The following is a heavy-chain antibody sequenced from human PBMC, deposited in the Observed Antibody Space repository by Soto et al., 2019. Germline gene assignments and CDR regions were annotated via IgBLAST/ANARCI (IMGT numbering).Heavy chain of an antibody. CDR2: IKQDGSEV. Sequence: EVQLVESGGGLVQPGGSLRLTCTASGFTFTSSWMAWVRQAPGKGLEWVGNIKQDGSEVYYLDSVRVRFTISRDSAWKSLYLQVNSLRAEATAVYYCAGSQNNWFDPCGQGTLVAVSS. CDR3: AGSQNNWFDP. V-gene: IGHV3-7*01. J-gene: IGHJ5*02. CDR1: GFTFTSSW. D-gene: IGHD6-13*01.